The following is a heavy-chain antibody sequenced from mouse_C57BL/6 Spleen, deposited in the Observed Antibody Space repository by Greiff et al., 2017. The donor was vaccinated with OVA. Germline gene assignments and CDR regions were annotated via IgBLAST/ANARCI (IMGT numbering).Heavy chain of an antibody. Sequence: QVQLQQPGAELVKPGASVKLSCKASGYTFTSYWMQWVKQRPGQGLEWIGEIDSSDSLTNYNQKFKGKATLTVDTSSSTAYMQLSSLTSEDSAVYYCASVSRRYYYAMDYWGQGTSVTVSS. V-gene: IGHV1-50*01. CDR3: ASVSRRYYYAMDY. J-gene: IGHJ4*01. CDR2: IDSSDSLT. CDR1: GYTFTSYW. D-gene: IGHD1-1*01.